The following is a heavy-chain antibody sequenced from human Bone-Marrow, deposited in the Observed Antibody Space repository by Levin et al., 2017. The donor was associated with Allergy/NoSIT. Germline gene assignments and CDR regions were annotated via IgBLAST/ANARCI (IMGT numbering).Heavy chain of an antibody. J-gene: IGHJ4*02. CDR3: ARGGAVAAAGH. V-gene: IGHV3-53*01. CDR2: IYSGGST. Sequence: SGGSLRLSCAASGFTVSSNYMTWVRQAPGKGLEWVSLIYSGGSTHYADSVKGRFTISRDNSKNTLFLQMNSLRVEDTAVYYCARGGAVAAAGHWGQGTLVTVSS. D-gene: IGHD6-19*01. CDR1: GFTVSSNY.